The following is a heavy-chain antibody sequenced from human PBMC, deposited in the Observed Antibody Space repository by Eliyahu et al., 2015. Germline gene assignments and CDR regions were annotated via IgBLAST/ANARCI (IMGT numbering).Heavy chain of an antibody. CDR1: GFPVSSNY. Sequence: EVQLVESGGGLVQPGGSLRLSCAASGFPVSSNYMSWVRQAPGKGLEWVSVFYPGGSTYYTDSVKGRFTISRDNSKNSVYLQVNSVRADDTAVYYCARCYCASGGSCYRFDPWGQGTLVTVSS. J-gene: IGHJ5*02. CDR2: FYPGGST. D-gene: IGHD2-15*01. CDR3: ARCYCASGGSCYRFDP. V-gene: IGHV3-66*01.